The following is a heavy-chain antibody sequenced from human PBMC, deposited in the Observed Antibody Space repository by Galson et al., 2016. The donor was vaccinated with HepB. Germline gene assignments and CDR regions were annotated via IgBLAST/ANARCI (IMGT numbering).Heavy chain of an antibody. D-gene: IGHD3-3*01. CDR2: ISATGTTI. Sequence: SLRLSCAASGFTFSSYNMNWVRQAPGKGLEWISYISATGTTIGYADSVKGRFTISRDNAKNSLYLQMSSLRAEDTAVYYCARHSRATFGEPNRFDPWGQGTLVIVSS. V-gene: IGHV3-48*01. CDR1: GFTFSSYN. J-gene: IGHJ5*02. CDR3: ARHSRATFGEPNRFDP.